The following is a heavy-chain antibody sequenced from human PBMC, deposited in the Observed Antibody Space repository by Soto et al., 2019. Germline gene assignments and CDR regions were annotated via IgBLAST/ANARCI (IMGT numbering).Heavy chain of an antibody. D-gene: IGHD1-26*01. CDR1: GDSVSSNSAA. CDR2: TYYRSKGYN. V-gene: IGHV6-1*01. CDR3: AEGSSCSDFDF. Sequence: PPPTLSPTCDISGDSVSSNSAAWNWIRQTKSRGREWLGRTYYRSKGYNEYVESVRSRIIINPHISMSQCSLQLNSMTTEDTAMYYCAEGSSCSDFDFWGQVTMVTVSS. J-gene: IGHJ3*01.